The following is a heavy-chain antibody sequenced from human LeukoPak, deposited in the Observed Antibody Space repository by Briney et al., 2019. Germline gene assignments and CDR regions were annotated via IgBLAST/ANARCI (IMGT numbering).Heavy chain of an antibody. J-gene: IGHJ4*02. CDR3: AREEGGMGFDY. D-gene: IGHD3-16*01. V-gene: IGHV3-53*01. CDR1: GFTVSSNY. CDR2: IYSGGST. Sequence: GGSLRLSCAASGFTVSSNYMSWVRQAPGKGLEWVSVIYSGGSTYYADSVKGRFTISRDNSKNTLYLQMNSLRAEDTAVYYCAREEGGMGFDYWAREPWSPSPQ.